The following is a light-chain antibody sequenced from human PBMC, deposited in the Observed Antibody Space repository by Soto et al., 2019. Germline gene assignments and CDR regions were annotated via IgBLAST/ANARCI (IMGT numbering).Light chain of an antibody. CDR2: GAS. V-gene: IGKV3-20*01. J-gene: IGKJ5*01. CDR3: QQYGTSHRIT. CDR1: QSLSSSY. Sequence: EIVLTQSPGTLSLSPGERATLSCSDSQSLSSSYLAWDQQKPGQAPRLLIYGASSRATGIPDRFSSSESVTDFTLTLSRLAPEDFAVYYCQQYGTSHRITFGQGTRLEIK.